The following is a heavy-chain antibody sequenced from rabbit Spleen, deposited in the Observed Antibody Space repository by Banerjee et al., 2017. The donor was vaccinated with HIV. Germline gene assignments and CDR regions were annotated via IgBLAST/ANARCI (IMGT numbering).Heavy chain of an antibody. J-gene: IGHJ4*01. D-gene: IGHD8-1*01. CDR1: GFSFSNYW. V-gene: IGHV1S40*01. Sequence: QSLEESGGDRVKPGASLTLTCTASGFSFSNYWMCWVRQAPGKGLEWIGCIYGGSSSSTYYPNWVNGRFSISKTSSTTVTLQMTSLTAADTATYFCARGSNYYNLWGPGTLVTVS. CDR2: IYGGSSSST. CDR3: ARGSNYYNL.